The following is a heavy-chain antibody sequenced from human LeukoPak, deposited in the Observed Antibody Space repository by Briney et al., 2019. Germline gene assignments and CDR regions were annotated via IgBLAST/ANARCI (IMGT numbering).Heavy chain of an antibody. V-gene: IGHV3-30*18. CDR1: GFTFSSYG. CDR3: AKVLLANQAFDY. J-gene: IGHJ4*02. D-gene: IGHD2-15*01. Sequence: QSGGSLRLSCAASGFTFSSYGMHWVRQAPGKGLEWVAVISYDGSNKYYADSVKGRFTISRDNSKNTLYLQMNSLRAEDTAVYYCAKVLLANQAFDYWGQGTLVTVSS. CDR2: ISYDGSNK.